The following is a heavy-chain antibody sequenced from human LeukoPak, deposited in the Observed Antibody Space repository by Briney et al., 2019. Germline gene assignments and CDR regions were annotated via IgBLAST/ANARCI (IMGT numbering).Heavy chain of an antibody. CDR3: ARNWIAARPWGWFDP. D-gene: IGHD6-6*01. CDR1: GYTFTGYY. Sequence: ASVKVSCKASGYTFTGYYMHWVRQAPGQGLEWMGWINPNSGGTNYAQKFQGRVTMTRDTSISTAYMELSRLRSDDTAVYYCARNWIAARPWGWFDPWGQGTLVTVSS. V-gene: IGHV1-2*02. CDR2: INPNSGGT. J-gene: IGHJ5*02.